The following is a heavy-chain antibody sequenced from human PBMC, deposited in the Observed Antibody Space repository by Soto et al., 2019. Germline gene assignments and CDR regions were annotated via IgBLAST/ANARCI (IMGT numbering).Heavy chain of an antibody. D-gene: IGHD2-21*02. Sequence: QVQLVQSGAEVKKPGASVKVSCKASGYTFTSYYMHWVRQAPGQGLEWMGIINPSGGSTSYAQKFQGRVTMTRDTSTSTVYMELSSLRSEDTAVYYCARGDIVVVTASWFDPWGQGTLVTVSS. J-gene: IGHJ5*02. V-gene: IGHV1-46*01. CDR2: INPSGGST. CDR1: GYTFTSYY. CDR3: ARGDIVVVTASWFDP.